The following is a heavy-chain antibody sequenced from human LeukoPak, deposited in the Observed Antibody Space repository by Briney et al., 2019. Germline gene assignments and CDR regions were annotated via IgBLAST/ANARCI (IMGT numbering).Heavy chain of an antibody. D-gene: IGHD5-18*01. Sequence: SETLSLTCTVSGGSISSSSYYWGWLRQPPGTGLEWIGSIYYSGSTYYNPSLKSRVTISVDTSKNQFSLKLSSVTAADTAVYYCARHSGYSYGYSDYWGQGTLVTVSS. CDR1: GGSISSSSYY. V-gene: IGHV4-39*01. CDR3: ARHSGYSYGYSDY. CDR2: IYYSGST. J-gene: IGHJ4*02.